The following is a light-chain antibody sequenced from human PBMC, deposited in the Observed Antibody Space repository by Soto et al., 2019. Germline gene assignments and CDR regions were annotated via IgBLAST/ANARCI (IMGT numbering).Light chain of an antibody. CDR3: LSYSSSTSPYV. J-gene: IGLJ1*01. Sequence: QSALTQPASVSGSPGQSITISCTGTSSDVGSYNLVSWYQQHPGKAPKLMIYEGSKRPSGVSNRFSGSKSGNTASLTISGLQAEDEADYYCLSYSSSTSPYVLGTATKLTVL. V-gene: IGLV2-14*02. CDR2: EGS. CDR1: SSDVGSYNL.